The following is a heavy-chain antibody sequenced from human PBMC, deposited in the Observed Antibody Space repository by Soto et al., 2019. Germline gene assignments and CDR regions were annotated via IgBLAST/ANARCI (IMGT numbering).Heavy chain of an antibody. D-gene: IGHD5-18*01. CDR1: GFTFDDYT. Sequence: GGSLRLSCAASGFTFDDYTMHWVRQAPGKGLEWVSLISWDGGSTYYADSVKGRFTISRDNSKNSLYLQMNSLRTEDTALYYCAKDTYSYGYCFDYWGQGTLVTVSS. CDR3: AKDTYSYGYCFDY. J-gene: IGHJ4*02. V-gene: IGHV3-43*01. CDR2: ISWDGGST.